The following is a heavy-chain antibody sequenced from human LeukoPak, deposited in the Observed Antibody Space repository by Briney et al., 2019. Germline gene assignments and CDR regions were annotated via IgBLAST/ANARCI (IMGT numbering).Heavy chain of an antibody. CDR1: GYTFTDYL. Sequence: ASVKISCKASGYTFTDYLMHWVQQAPGKGLEWMGRIDPEDGETKYADKFQGRLIITTDRSTGTAYMELSSLTPEDTAIYYCATPFSGSHPSDYWGQGTLVTVSS. J-gene: IGHJ4*02. V-gene: IGHV1-69-2*01. D-gene: IGHD1-26*01. CDR2: IDPEDGET. CDR3: ATPFSGSHPSDY.